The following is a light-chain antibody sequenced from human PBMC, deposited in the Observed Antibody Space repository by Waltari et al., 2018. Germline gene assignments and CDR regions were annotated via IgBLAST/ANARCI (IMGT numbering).Light chain of an antibody. V-gene: IGKV1-5*03. CDR2: KAS. CDR3: QQYNSAPWT. CDR1: QCTSSW. Sequence: IQMTQSPSSLSASVGDRVTITCRASQCTSSWLAWYQQKPWKAPNLLIYKASSLQSGVPSRFSGSGSVTDFTLTISSLQPEDFATYYCQQYNSAPWTFGQGTKVEIK. J-gene: IGKJ1*01.